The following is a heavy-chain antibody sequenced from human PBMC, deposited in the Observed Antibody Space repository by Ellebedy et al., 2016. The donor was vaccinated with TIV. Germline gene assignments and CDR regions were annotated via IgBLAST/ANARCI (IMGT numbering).Heavy chain of an antibody. CDR1: GFIFSSYA. V-gene: IGHV3-30-3*01. J-gene: IGHJ6*03. Sequence: GESLKISXAASGFIFSSYALHWVRQAPGKGLEWVAVISYDGSNKYYADSVKGRFTISRDNSKNTLYLQMNSLRAEDTAVYYCAKGPTTRYYYMDVWGKGTTVTVSS. D-gene: IGHD1-26*01. CDR3: AKGPTTRYYYMDV. CDR2: ISYDGSNK.